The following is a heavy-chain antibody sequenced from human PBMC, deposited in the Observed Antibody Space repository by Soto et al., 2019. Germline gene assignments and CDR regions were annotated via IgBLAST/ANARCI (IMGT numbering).Heavy chain of an antibody. V-gene: IGHV1-3*05. CDR2: INAGNGNT. J-gene: IGHJ4*02. CDR3: AILGTYYFDNSDNYFDF. Sequence: QVQLVQSGAEEMKPGASVKVSCKASGYTLTRYSIHWVRQAPGQRLEWMGWINAGNGNTKFSQKFQGRVTITRDTSASTAYIALRVLRSEDTAVYYCAILGTYYFDNSDNYFDFWGQGTLVTVSS. D-gene: IGHD3-22*01. CDR1: GYTLTRYS.